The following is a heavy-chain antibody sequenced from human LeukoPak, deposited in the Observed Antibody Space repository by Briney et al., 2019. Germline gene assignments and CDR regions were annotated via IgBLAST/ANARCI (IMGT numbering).Heavy chain of an antibody. CDR2: ISYDGSNK. CDR1: GFTFSSYA. V-gene: IGHV3-30*04. CDR3: AKDDAYLQYDD. J-gene: IGHJ4*02. Sequence: PGGSLRLSCAASGFTFSSYAMHWVRQAPGKGLEWVAVISYDGSNKYYADSVKGRFTISRDNSKNMVFLQMNSLRAEDTAIYYCAKDDAYLQYDDWGQGTLVTVSS. D-gene: IGHD5-24*01.